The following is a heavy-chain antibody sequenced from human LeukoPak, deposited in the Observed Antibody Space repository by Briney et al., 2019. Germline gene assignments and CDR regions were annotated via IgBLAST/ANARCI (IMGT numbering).Heavy chain of an antibody. CDR2: IYYSGST. D-gene: IGHD2-15*01. J-gene: IGHJ6*02. CDR1: GGSISSSSYY. V-gene: IGHV4-39*07. CDR3: ARTLDCSSSSCSYGMDV. Sequence: SETLSLTCTVSGGSISSSSYYWGWIRQPPGKGLEWIGSIYYSGSTYYNPSLKSRVTISVDTSKNQFSLKLSSVTAADTAVYYCARTLDCSSSSCSYGMDVWGQGTTVTVPS.